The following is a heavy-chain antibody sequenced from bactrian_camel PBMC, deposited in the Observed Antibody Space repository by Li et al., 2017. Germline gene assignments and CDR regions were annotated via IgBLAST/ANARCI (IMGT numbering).Heavy chain of an antibody. V-gene: IGHV3S54*01. CDR2: VYVADNST. J-gene: IGHJ4*01. Sequence: HVQLVESGGGSVQAGGSLRLSCQASGHTYMRNCMGWYRQAPGEEREGVAAVYVADNSTYYKDSVQGRFAISQDTAKNAVYLQMNNLQAEDTAMYFCAADVANTALGRGGRWARLRDVDWNYWGQGTQVTVS. D-gene: IGHD8*01. CDR1: GHTYMRNC. CDR3: AADVANTALGRGGRWARLRDVDWNY.